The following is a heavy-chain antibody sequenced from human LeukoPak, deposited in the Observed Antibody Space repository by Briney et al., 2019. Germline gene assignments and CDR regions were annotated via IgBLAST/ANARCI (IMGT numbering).Heavy chain of an antibody. D-gene: IGHD5-12*01. CDR3: ARGGPDLAREYFQD. J-gene: IGHJ1*01. V-gene: IGHV4-4*07. CDR1: GGSISGYY. Sequence: SETLSLTCTVSGGSISGYYWSWIRQPAGKGLEWIGRIYVSGTTYYNPSLKSRLTMSVDASRNQFSLNLRSVTAADTAVYYCARGGPDLAREYFQDSGQGTLVTVS. CDR2: IYVSGTT.